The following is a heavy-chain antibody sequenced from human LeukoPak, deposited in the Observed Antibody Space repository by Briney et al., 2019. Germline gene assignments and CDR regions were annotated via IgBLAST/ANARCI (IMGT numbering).Heavy chain of an antibody. V-gene: IGHV3-53*01. Sequence: GGSLRLSCAASGFTVSSNCMSWVRQAPGKGLEWVSGIYSGGSTYNADSVKGGFPISSKNSKKTLIFKMNSLQAEVPAVVYCAPGKHFGDRAYYYGMDVWGQGTTVTVSS. D-gene: IGHD3-10*01. CDR3: APGKHFGDRAYYYGMDV. CDR1: GFTVSSNC. J-gene: IGHJ6*02. CDR2: IYSGGST.